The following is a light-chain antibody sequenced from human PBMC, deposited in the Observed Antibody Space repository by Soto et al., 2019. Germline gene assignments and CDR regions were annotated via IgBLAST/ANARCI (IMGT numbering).Light chain of an antibody. V-gene: IGLV2-14*02. CDR2: GVS. CDR3: SSYTSSSSWV. J-gene: IGLJ3*02. CDR1: SSDVGSYNL. Sequence: QSALTQPASVSGSPGQSITISCTGTSSDVGSYNLVSWYQQPPGKAPKLMIYGVSNRPSGVSNRFSGSKSGNTASLTISGLQAEDEADYYCSSYTSSSSWVFGGGTKLTVL.